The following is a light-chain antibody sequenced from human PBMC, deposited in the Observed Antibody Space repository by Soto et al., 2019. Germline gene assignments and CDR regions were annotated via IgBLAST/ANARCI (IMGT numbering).Light chain of an antibody. J-gene: IGLJ1*01. CDR1: SSDVGGYNY. CDR3: SSHTSSSTLLYV. V-gene: IGLV2-14*01. CDR2: DVS. Sequence: QSALTQPASVSGSPGQSITISCTGTSSDVGGYNYVSWYQQHPGTAPKLMIYDVSNRPSGVSNRFSGSKSGNTASLTISGLQAEDEADYYCSSHTSSSTLLYVFGTGTKVTVL.